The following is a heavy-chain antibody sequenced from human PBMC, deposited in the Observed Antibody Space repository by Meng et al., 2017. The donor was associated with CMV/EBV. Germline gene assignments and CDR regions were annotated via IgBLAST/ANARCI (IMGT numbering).Heavy chain of an antibody. CDR1: GFTFSSYS. CDR3: ARVYIAAAGVSDY. D-gene: IGHD6-13*01. CDR2: ISSSSSTI. Sequence: LSLTCAASGFTFSSYSMNWVRQAPGKGLEWVSYISSSSSTIYYADSVKGRFTISRDNAKNSLYLQMNSLRSEDTAVYYCARVYIAAAGVSDYWGQGTLVTVSS. V-gene: IGHV3-48*04. J-gene: IGHJ4*02.